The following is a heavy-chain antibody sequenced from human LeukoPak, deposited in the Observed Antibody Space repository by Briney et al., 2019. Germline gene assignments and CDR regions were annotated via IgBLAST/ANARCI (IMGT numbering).Heavy chain of an antibody. J-gene: IGHJ4*02. V-gene: IGHV3-23*01. Sequence: GGSLRLSCAASGFTFSDCAMTWVRQAPGKGLEWVSAIGADAGSTYYADSVKGRFTISRDNSKNTLYLQMNSLRAEDTALYYCAKDDSGGYFPDFWGQGTLVTVSS. CDR2: IGADAGST. CDR3: AKDDSGGYFPDF. CDR1: GFTFSDCA. D-gene: IGHD3-22*01.